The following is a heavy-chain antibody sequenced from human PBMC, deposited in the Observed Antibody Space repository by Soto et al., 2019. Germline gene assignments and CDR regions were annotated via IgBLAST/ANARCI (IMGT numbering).Heavy chain of an antibody. CDR1: GFTFSNYW. CDR2: IDRDGSST. J-gene: IGHJ3*01. CDR3: GGEVGPTTAGAFDF. D-gene: IGHD1-26*01. V-gene: IGHV3-74*03. Sequence: PGGSLRLSCAASGFTFSNYWMHWVRQAPGKGLVWVSRIDRDGSSTTYADSVKGQFTISRDNAKNSLYLQINSLRDEDKAVNYRGGEVGPTTAGAFDFGGQGTMSTVSS.